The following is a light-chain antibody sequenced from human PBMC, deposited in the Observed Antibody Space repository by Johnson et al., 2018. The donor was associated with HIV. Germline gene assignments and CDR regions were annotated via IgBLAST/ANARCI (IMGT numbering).Light chain of an antibody. CDR3: GRWDDRLSTSV. V-gene: IGLV1-51*01. Sequence: QSVLTQPPSVSAAPGQKVTISCSGSSSNIGRNYVSWYQQLPGTAPKRLIFDNNERPSGIPDRFSGSKSGTSATLAITGLQTGDEADYYSGRWDDRLSTSVFGTETKVP. CDR1: SSNIGRNY. CDR2: DNN. J-gene: IGLJ1*01.